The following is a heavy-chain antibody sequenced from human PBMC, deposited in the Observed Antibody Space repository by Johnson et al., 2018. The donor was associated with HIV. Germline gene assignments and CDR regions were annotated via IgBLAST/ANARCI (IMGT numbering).Heavy chain of an antibody. CDR3: AREATYWYDSSGSPYAFDI. D-gene: IGHD3-22*01. CDR2: ISSNGGST. Sequence: MLLVESGGGLIQPGGSLRLSCAASRFTFSSYAMHWVRQAPGRGLEYVSAISSNGGSTYYANSVKGRFTISRDNSKNTLYLQMNSLRAEDTAVYYCAREATYWYDSSGSPYAFDIWGQGTMVTVSS. V-gene: IGHV3-64*01. J-gene: IGHJ3*02. CDR1: RFTFSSYA.